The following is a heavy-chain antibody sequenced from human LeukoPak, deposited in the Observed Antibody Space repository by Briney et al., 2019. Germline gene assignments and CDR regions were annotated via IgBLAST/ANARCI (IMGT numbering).Heavy chain of an antibody. CDR3: ARGASGYDYAPDY. Sequence: GRSLRLSCAASGFTFSSYSMNWVRQAPGKGLEWVSYISSSSSTIYYADSVKGRFTISRDNAKNSLYLQMNSLRAEDTAVYYCARGASGYDYAPDYWGQGTLVTVSS. CDR2: ISSSSSTI. D-gene: IGHD5-12*01. CDR1: GFTFSSYS. V-gene: IGHV3-48*01. J-gene: IGHJ4*02.